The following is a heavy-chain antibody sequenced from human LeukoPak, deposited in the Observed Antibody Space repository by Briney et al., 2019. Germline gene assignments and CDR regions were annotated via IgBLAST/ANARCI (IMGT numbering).Heavy chain of an antibody. J-gene: IGHJ4*02. CDR3: ARGATIWGGIDY. Sequence: PGGSLRLPCAASGFTFSSYSMKWVRQAPGPGLEWVSYIRTSSSTIYYADSAKGRFTISRDNAKNSVYLQMNSLRAEDTAVYYCARGATIWGGIDYWGQGTLVTVSS. D-gene: IGHD5-12*01. V-gene: IGHV3-48*01. CDR1: GFTFSSYS. CDR2: IRTSSSTI.